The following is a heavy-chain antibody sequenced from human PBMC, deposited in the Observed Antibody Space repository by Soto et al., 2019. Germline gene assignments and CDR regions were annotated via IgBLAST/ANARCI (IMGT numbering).Heavy chain of an antibody. J-gene: IGHJ4*02. CDR2: INHSGST. Sequence: SETLSLTCAVYGGSFSGYYWSWIRQPPGKGLEWIGEINHSGSTNYNPSLKSRVTISVDTSKNQFSLKLSSVTAADTAVYYCARGPAAGPGGFYFDYWGQGTLVTVSS. CDR1: GGSFSGYY. CDR3: ARGPAAGPGGFYFDY. D-gene: IGHD6-13*01. V-gene: IGHV4-34*01.